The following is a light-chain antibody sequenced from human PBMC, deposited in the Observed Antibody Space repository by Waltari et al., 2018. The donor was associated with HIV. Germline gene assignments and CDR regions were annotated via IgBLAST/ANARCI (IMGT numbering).Light chain of an antibody. CDR2: DVS. V-gene: IGLV2-14*03. CDR1: SSDFGSYNF. Sequence: QSALTQPASVSGSPGQSITMSCTGTSSDFGSYNFVSWYQQHPDKAPKLMLYDVSYRPSGVSNRFSGSKSDNTASLTISGLQAEDEGVYYCSSYVSSSTLVFGGGTKLTVL. J-gene: IGLJ2*01. CDR3: SSYVSSSTLV.